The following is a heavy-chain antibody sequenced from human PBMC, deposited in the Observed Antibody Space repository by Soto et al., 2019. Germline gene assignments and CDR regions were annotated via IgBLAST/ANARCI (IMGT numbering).Heavy chain of an antibody. CDR3: ARGVELAQQPARTYYYYYYGMDV. Sequence: QVQLVQSGAEVKKPGSSVKVSCKASGGTFSSYAISWVRQAPGQGLEWMGGIIPIFGTANYAQKFQGRVTITADESTSIAYMELSSLRSEDTAVYYCARGVELAQQPARTYYYYYYGMDVWGQGTTVTVSS. D-gene: IGHD6-13*01. J-gene: IGHJ6*02. CDR2: IIPIFGTA. CDR1: GGTFSSYA. V-gene: IGHV1-69*01.